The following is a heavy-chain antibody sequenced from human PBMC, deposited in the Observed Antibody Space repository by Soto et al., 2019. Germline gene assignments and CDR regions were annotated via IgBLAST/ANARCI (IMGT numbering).Heavy chain of an antibody. V-gene: IGHV4-59*01. CDR1: GGSISSYY. Sequence: QVQLQESGPGLVKPSETLSLTCTVSGGSISSYYWSWIRQPPGKGLEWIGYIYYSGSTNYNPSLKSRVTISVDTSKNQFSLKLSSVTAADTAVYYCARGSSSWYSRWFDPWGQGTLVTVSS. D-gene: IGHD6-13*01. CDR3: ARGSSSWYSRWFDP. CDR2: IYYSGST. J-gene: IGHJ5*02.